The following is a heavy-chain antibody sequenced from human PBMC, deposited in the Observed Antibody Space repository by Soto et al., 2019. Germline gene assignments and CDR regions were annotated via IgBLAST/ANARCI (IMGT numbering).Heavy chain of an antibody. CDR3: ASVVAATSSDCLDY. V-gene: IGHV4-30-4*01. Sequence: QVQLQESCPGLVKPSQTLSLTCTVSGGSISSGDYYWSWIRQPPGKGLEWIGYINYSESTYYNPSLKSRITISVDTSKNQFSLKLSSVTAADTAVYYCASVVAATSSDCLDYWGQGTLVTVSS. CDR1: GGSISSGDYY. J-gene: IGHJ4*02. CDR2: INYSEST. D-gene: IGHD2-15*01.